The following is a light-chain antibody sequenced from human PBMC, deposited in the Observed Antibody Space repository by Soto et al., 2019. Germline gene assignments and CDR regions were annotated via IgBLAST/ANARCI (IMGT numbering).Light chain of an antibody. J-gene: IGKJ2*01. CDR2: VAS. Sequence: EIVLTQSPGTLSLSPGERATLSCRASQSVSSSYLAWYQQKPGQAPRLLIYVASSRATGIPDRFSGSGSGTEFTLTISRLEPEDFAVYYCQQYGSSPYTFGQGTKLEIK. CDR1: QSVSSSY. V-gene: IGKV3-20*01. CDR3: QQYGSSPYT.